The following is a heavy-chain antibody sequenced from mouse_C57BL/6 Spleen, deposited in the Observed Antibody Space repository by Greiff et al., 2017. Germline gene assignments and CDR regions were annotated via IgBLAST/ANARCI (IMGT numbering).Heavy chain of an antibody. J-gene: IGHJ1*03. CDR1: GYAFSSSW. Sequence: QVQLQQSGPELVKPGASVKISCKASGYAFSSSWMNWVKQRPGKGLEWIGRIYPGDGDTNYNGKFKGKATLTADKSSSTAYMQLSSLTSEDSAVYFCARPGTYWYFDVWGTGTTVTVSS. CDR2: IYPGDGDT. D-gene: IGHD4-1*01. V-gene: IGHV1-82*01. CDR3: ARPGTYWYFDV.